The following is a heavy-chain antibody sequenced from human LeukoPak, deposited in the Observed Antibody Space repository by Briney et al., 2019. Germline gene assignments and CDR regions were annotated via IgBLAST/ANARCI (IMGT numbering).Heavy chain of an antibody. J-gene: IGHJ4*02. D-gene: IGHD3-16*01. CDR2: IYHSGST. V-gene: IGHV4-4*02. CDR1: GFTFSSYGM. Sequence: TGGSLRLSCAASGFTFSSYGMSWVRQAPGKGLEWIGEIYHSGSTNYNPSHKSRVTISVDKSKNQFSLKLSSVTAADTAVYYCARWGTRFDYWGQGTLVTVSS. CDR3: ARWGTRFDY.